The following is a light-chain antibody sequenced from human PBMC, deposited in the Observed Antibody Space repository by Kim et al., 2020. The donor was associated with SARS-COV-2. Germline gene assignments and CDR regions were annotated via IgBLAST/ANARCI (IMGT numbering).Light chain of an antibody. CDR2: DNN. J-gene: IGLJ2*01. Sequence: VTISCTGSSSNSGAGYDVHWYQQLPGTAPKLLIYDNNNRPSGVPDRFSGSKSGTSASLAITGLQAEDEADYYCQSYGSSLSGFVVFGGGTQLTVL. CDR1: SSNSGAGYD. V-gene: IGLV1-40*01. CDR3: QSYGSSLSGFVV.